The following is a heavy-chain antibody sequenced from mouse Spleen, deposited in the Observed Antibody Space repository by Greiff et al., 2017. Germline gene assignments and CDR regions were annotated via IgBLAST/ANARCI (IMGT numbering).Heavy chain of an antibody. D-gene: IGHD1-1*01. CDR2: ISSGGSYT. CDR3: ARLYGSAFFDY. J-gene: IGHJ2*01. V-gene: IGHV5-9-3*01. Sequence: DVHLVESGGGLVKPGGSLKLSCAASGFTFSSYAMSWVRQTPEKRLEWVATISSGGSYTYYPDSVKGRFTISRDNAKNTLYLQMSSLRSEDTAMYYCARLYGSAFFDYWGQGTTLTVSS. CDR1: GFTFSSYA.